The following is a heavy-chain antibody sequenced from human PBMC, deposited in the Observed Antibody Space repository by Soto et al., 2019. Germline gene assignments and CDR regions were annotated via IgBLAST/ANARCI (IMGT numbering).Heavy chain of an antibody. Sequence: GPVKVSCKASGYTFTGYYMHWVRQAPGQGLEWMGWINPNSGGTNYAQKFQGWVTMTRDTSISTAYMELSRLRSDDTAVYYCARDWVDIAARSTTIYYYYGMDVWGQGTTVTVSS. CDR2: INPNSGGT. CDR3: ARDWVDIAARSTTIYYYYGMDV. V-gene: IGHV1-2*04. J-gene: IGHJ6*02. D-gene: IGHD6-6*01. CDR1: GYTFTGYY.